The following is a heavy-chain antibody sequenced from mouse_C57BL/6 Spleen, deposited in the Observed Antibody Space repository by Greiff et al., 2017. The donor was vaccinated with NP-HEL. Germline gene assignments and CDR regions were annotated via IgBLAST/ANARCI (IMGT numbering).Heavy chain of an antibody. CDR3: ARWGVTTPLYYFDY. CDR2: INPYNGDT. V-gene: IGHV1-20*01. D-gene: IGHD2-1*01. J-gene: IGHJ2*01. CDR1: GYSFTGYF. Sequence: VQLQQSGPELVKPGDSVKISCKASGYSFTGYFMNWVMQSHGKSLEWIGRINPYNGDTFYNQKFKGKATLTVHKSSSTAHMELRSLTSADSAVYYCARWGVTTPLYYFDYWGQGTTLTVSS.